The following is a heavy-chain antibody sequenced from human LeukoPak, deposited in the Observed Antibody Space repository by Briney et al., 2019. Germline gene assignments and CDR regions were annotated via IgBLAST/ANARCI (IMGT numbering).Heavy chain of an antibody. CDR2: IYYSGST. J-gene: IGHJ4*02. D-gene: IGHD3-9*01. Sequence: PSETLSLTCTVSGGSISSSSYYWGWIRQPPGKGLEWIGSIYYSGSTYYNPSLKSRVTISVDTSKNQFSLKLSSVTAADTAVYYCARRGYDILTGYYRTFDYWGQGTLVTVSS. CDR3: ARRGYDILTGYYRTFDY. CDR1: GGSISSSSYY. V-gene: IGHV4-39*01.